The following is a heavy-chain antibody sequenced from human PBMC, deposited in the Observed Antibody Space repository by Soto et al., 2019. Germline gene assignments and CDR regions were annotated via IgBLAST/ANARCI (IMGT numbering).Heavy chain of an antibody. D-gene: IGHD3-3*01. CDR2: INDSGNI. V-gene: IGHV4-34*01. Sequence: PSETLSLTCAFYGSSFSGYQWTWIRQTPGKGLEWIGEINDSGNINYNPSLKSRVTISVDTSKKQFSLKLSSVTAADTAVYYCARHPPITIFGVAPYYYYYMDVWGKGTTVTVSS. J-gene: IGHJ6*03. CDR3: ARHPPITIFGVAPYYYYYMDV. CDR1: GSSFSGYQ.